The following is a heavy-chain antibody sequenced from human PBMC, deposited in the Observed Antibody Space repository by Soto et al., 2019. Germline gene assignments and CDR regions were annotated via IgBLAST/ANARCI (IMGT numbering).Heavy chain of an antibody. CDR2: ISAYNGNT. J-gene: IGHJ4*02. V-gene: IGHV1-18*01. CDR3: ARDSSPYGDYVGFDY. CDR1: GYTFTSYG. Sequence: QVQLVQSGAEVKKPGASVKVSCKASGYTFTSYGISWVRQAPGQGLEWMGWISAYNGNTNYAQELQGRVTMTTDTSTSTAYMELRSLRSDDTAVYYCARDSSPYGDYVGFDYWGQGTLVTVSS. D-gene: IGHD4-17*01.